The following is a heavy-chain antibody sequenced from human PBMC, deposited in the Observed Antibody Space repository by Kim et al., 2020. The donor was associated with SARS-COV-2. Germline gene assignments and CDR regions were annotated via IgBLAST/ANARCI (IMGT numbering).Heavy chain of an antibody. V-gene: IGHV3-7*01. CDR2: SEK. CDR3: ARVAYYFDY. J-gene: IGHJ4*02. Sequence: SEKYYVDSVKGRFTISRDNAKNSLYLQMNSLRAEDTAVYYCARVAYYFDYWGQGTLVTVSS.